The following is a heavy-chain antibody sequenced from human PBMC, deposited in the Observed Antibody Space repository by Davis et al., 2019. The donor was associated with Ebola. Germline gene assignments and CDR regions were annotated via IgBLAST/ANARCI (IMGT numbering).Heavy chain of an antibody. CDR2: IYYSGST. V-gene: IGHV4-30-4*02. CDR1: GGSISSGDYY. J-gene: IGHJ5*02. Sequence: SETLSLTCTVSGGSISSGDYYWSWIRQPPGKGLEWIGYIYYSGSTYYNPSLKSRVTISVDTSKNQFSLKLSSVTAADTAVYYCARDLRAYYYGSGSYLNWFDPWGQGTLVTVSS. CDR3: ARDLRAYYYGSGSYLNWFDP. D-gene: IGHD3-10*01.